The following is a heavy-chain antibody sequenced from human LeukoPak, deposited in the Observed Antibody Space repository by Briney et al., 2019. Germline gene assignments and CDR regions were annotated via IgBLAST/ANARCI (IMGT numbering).Heavy chain of an antibody. Sequence: PGGSLRLSCVGTGFTFSSYGMHWVRQAPGTGLEWVAVISSDGKTEIYADSVRGRFTISRDNSKGTHYLQMNSLRSEDTAVCYRAKAQRTLISRRFLYWGQGALVTVSS. J-gene: IGHJ4*02. CDR2: ISSDGKTE. D-gene: IGHD3/OR15-3a*01. CDR3: AKAQRTLISRRFLY. V-gene: IGHV3-30*18. CDR1: GFTFSSYG.